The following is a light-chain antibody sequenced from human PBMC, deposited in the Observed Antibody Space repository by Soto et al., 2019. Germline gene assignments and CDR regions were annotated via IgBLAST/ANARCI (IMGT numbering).Light chain of an antibody. CDR3: QAWDSFTAV. CDR2: QDN. CDR1: KLGDKY. V-gene: IGLV3-1*01. Sequence: SYELTQPPSVSVSPGQTASITCSGDKLGDKYACWYQQKPGQSPVLVIYQDNKRPSGIPERFSGSNSGNTATLTISGTQAMDEADYYCQAWDSFTAVFGGGTKVTVL. J-gene: IGLJ2*01.